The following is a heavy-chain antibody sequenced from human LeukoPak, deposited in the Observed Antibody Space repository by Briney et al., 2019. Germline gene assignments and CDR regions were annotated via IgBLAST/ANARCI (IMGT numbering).Heavy chain of an antibody. Sequence: GESLKISCKGSGYSFTSYGTGWVRQMPGKGLEWMGIIYPGDFDTRYSPSFQGQVTISAYESISTAYLQWSSLEASDTAMYYCATYRGVGATNWFDPWGQGTLVTVSS. J-gene: IGHJ5*02. CDR1: GYSFTSYG. CDR2: IYPGDFDT. CDR3: ATYRGVGATNWFDP. V-gene: IGHV5-51*01. D-gene: IGHD1-26*01.